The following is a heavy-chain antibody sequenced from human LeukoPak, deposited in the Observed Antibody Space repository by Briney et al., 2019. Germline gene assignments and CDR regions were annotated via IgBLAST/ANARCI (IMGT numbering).Heavy chain of an antibody. D-gene: IGHD2-2*02. CDR3: ARHRGYCSSTSCYTYWYFDL. J-gene: IGHJ2*01. CDR2: IDPSDSYA. CDR1: GYSFTSYW. V-gene: IGHV5-10-1*01. Sequence: GESLKISCKGSGYSFTSYWISWVRQMPGKGLEWMGRIDPSDSYANYSPSFQGHVIISADKSISTAYLQWSSLKASDTAMYYCARHRGYCSSTSCYTYWYFDLWGRGTLVTVSS.